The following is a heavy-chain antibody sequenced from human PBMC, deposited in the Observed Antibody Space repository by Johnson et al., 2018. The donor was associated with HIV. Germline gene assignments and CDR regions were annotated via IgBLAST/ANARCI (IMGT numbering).Heavy chain of an antibody. CDR1: GFTFSDYY. CDR2: ISSSGSTI. CDR3: ARDRGLRYFDWLSDHDAFDI. D-gene: IGHD3-9*01. Sequence: VQLVESGGGVVRPGGSLRLSCAASGFTFSDYYMSWIRQAPGKGLEWVSYISSSGSTIYYADSAKGRFTISRYNAKNSLFLHMNSLRAEDTAVYYCARDRGLRYFDWLSDHDAFDIWGQGTMVTVSS. V-gene: IGHV3-11*04. J-gene: IGHJ3*02.